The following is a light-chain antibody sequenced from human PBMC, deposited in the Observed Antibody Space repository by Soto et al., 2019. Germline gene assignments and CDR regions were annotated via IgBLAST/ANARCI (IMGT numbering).Light chain of an antibody. CDR3: CSYAGSSTHV. CDR1: SSDVGSYNF. Sequence: QSALTQPASVSGSPGQSITISCTGTSSDVGSYNFVPWYQQHPGNAPKVMIYEGSKRPSGVSNRFSGSKSGNTASLTISGLRAEDEADYYCCSYAGSSTHVFGTGTKLTVL. J-gene: IGLJ1*01. V-gene: IGLV2-23*01. CDR2: EGS.